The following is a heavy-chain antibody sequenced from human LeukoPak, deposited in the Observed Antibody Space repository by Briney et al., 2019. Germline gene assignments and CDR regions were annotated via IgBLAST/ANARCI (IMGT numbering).Heavy chain of an antibody. V-gene: IGHV3-30*04. CDR2: ISYDRNNK. CDR3: ARDMWQELRCLDY. CDR1: GFTFSLYA. D-gene: IGHD3-16*01. J-gene: IGHJ4*02. Sequence: GGSLRLSCAASGFTFSLYAMHWVRQAPGKGLEWVAVISYDRNNKYYADSVKGRFTISRDNSKNTLYLQMDSLRADDTAVYYCARDMWQELRCLDYWGQGTLVTVSS.